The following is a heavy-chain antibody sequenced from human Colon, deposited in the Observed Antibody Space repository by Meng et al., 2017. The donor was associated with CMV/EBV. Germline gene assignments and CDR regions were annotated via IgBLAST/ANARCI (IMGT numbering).Heavy chain of an antibody. CDR1: GFLFSSYW. Sequence: GESLKISCVGSGFLFSSYWMHWVRHVPGKGLECVAFIRHDGSDQYYTDSVKGRFTISRDNGKNTVSLQMNSLTAEDTAVYYCARDRGTGFMWPMDVWGQGTTVTVSS. CDR3: ARDRGTGFMWPMDV. D-gene: IGHD1-1*01. V-gene: IGHV3-30*02. CDR2: IRHDGSDQ. J-gene: IGHJ6*02.